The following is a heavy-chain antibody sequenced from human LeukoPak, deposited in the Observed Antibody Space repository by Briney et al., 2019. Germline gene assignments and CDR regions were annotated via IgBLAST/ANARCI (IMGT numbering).Heavy chain of an antibody. D-gene: IGHD6-19*01. V-gene: IGHV4-59*01. Sequence: SETLSLTCTVSGDSISRYQWTWIRQPPGKGLEWIGYIYDTGSTNHNPSLKSRVAISVDTSKNQFSLKLSSVTAADTAVYYCARDSAWSYFDYRGQGTLVTVSS. CDR2: IYDTGST. CDR1: GDSISRYQ. J-gene: IGHJ4*02. CDR3: ARDSAWSYFDY.